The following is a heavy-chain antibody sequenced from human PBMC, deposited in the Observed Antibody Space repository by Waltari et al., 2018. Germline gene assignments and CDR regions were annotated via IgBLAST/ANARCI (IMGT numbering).Heavy chain of an antibody. Sequence: EEQLVESGGGLAQPGESLRLSCAASGFTLRRYWMDWVRQAPGKGLVWVSRINSDGSSTTYADSVKGRFTISRDNGKNTLYVQMNRLRAEDTAVYYCARVATKTYSSPVPGRPYYYGMDVWGQGTTVTVSS. J-gene: IGHJ6*02. V-gene: IGHV3-74*01. CDR3: ARVATKTYSSPVPGRPYYYGMDV. CDR2: INSDGSST. CDR1: GFTLRRYW. D-gene: IGHD3-22*01.